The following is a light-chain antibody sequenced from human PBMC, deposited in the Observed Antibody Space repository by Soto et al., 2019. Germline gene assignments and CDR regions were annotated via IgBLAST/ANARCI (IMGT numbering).Light chain of an antibody. CDR1: SSDVGGYDY. V-gene: IGLV2-14*01. CDR2: EVS. J-gene: IGLJ1*01. Sequence: QSALTQPASVSGSPGQSITISCTGTSSDVGGYDYVSWYQLHPGKAPKLMVFEVSNRPSGVSYRFSGSKSGNTASLTISGLQAEAEGDYFCTSYSISSAYLFGSGTKDT. CDR3: TSYSISSAYL.